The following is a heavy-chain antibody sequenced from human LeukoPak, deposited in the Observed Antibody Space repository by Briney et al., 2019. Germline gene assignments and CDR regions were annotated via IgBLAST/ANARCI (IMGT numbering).Heavy chain of an antibody. CDR1: GGSISSGDYY. J-gene: IGHJ3*02. D-gene: IGHD3-22*01. CDR2: IYYSGST. CDR3: ATHSSGYDSGNDAFDI. V-gene: IGHV4-30-4*08. Sequence: KASQTLSRTCTVSGGSISSGDYYWSWIRQPPGKGLEWIGYIYYSGSTYYNPSLKSRVTISVDTSKNRFSLKLGSVTAADTAVYYCATHSSGYDSGNDAFDIWGQGTMVTVSS.